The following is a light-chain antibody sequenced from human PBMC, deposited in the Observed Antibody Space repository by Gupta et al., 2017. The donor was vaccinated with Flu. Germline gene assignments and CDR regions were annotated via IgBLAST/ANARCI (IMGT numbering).Light chain of an antibody. CDR3: QQSYSTPYS. J-gene: IGKJ2*03. CDR1: QNIRNC. Sequence: GDRVTITCRASQNIRNCLNWYQQKPGKAPKLLIYAASSLQSGVPSRFSGSGSGADFSLTIGSLQPEDFATYYCQQSYSTPYSFGQGTKVEIQ. CDR2: AAS. V-gene: IGKV1-39*01.